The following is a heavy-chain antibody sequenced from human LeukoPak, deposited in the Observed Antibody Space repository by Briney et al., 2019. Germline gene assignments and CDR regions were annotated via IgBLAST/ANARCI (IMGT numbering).Heavy chain of an antibody. D-gene: IGHD6-13*01. CDR1: GGSISSSSYY. V-gene: IGHV4-61*02. CDR2: IYTSGST. CDR3: ARELWSIAAAVDY. J-gene: IGHJ4*02. Sequence: SETLSLTCTVSGGSISSSSYYWGWIRQPAGKGLEWIGRIYTSGSTNYNPSLKSRVTMSVDTSKNQFSLKLSSVTAADTAVYYCARELWSIAAAVDYWGQGTLVTVSS.